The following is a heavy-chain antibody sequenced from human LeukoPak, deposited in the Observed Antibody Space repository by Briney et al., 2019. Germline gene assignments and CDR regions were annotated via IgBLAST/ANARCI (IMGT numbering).Heavy chain of an antibody. V-gene: IGHV3-7*01. CDR3: ARVRIAVAVSAFDI. J-gene: IGHJ3*02. Sequence: SGGSLRLSCEASGFTFSSHCMSWVRQAPGKGLEGVANIKQDGSEKYYVDSVKGRFTISRDNAKNSLYLQMSILRAADTAVYYCARVRIAVAVSAFDIWGQGTMVTVSS. CDR1: GFTFSSHC. CDR2: IKQDGSEK. D-gene: IGHD6-19*01.